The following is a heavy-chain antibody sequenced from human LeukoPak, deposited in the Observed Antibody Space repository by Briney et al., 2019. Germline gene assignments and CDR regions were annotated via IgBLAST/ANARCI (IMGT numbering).Heavy chain of an antibody. J-gene: IGHJ4*02. CDR3: AREGYNYGYVPYFDC. CDR1: GFTFSSYE. V-gene: IGHV3-48*03. D-gene: IGHD5-18*01. Sequence: GGSLRLSCAASGFTFSSYEMNWVRQAPGKGLECVSYISSSGSSIYYADSVKGRFTISRDNAKNSLYLQMNSRRAEDMAVYYRAREGYNYGYVPYFDCWGQGTLVTVSS. CDR2: ISSSGSSI.